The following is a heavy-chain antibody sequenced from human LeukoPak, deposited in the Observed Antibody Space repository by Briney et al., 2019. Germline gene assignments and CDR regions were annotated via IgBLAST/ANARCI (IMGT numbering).Heavy chain of an antibody. CDR1: GYTFTGYY. V-gene: IGHV1-2*02. CDR2: INPNSGGT. CDR3: AREWYRVVVVAANNWFDP. D-gene: IGHD2-15*01. J-gene: IGHJ5*02. Sequence: ASVKLSCKASGYTFTGYYMHWVRQAPGQGLGWMGWINPNSGGTNYAQKVQGRVTMTRDTSITTAYMELSRLRSDATAVYYCAREWYRVVVVAANNWFDPWGQGTLVTVSS.